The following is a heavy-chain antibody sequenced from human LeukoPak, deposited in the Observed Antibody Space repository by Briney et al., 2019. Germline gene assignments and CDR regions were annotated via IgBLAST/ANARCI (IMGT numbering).Heavy chain of an antibody. D-gene: IGHD3-22*01. CDR2: IIPIFGTA. J-gene: IGHJ3*02. CDR3: ARERDEYYYDSINAFDI. Sequence: GASVKVSGKASGRTFSSYAISWVRQAPGQGLEWMGGIIPIFGTANYAQKFQGRVTITTDESTSTAYMELSSLRSEDTAVYYCARERDEYYYDSINAFDIWGQGTMVTVSS. CDR1: GRTFSSYA. V-gene: IGHV1-69*05.